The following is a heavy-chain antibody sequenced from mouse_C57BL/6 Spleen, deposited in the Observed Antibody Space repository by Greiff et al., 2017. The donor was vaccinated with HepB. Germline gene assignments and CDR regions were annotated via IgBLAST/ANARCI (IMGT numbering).Heavy chain of an antibody. CDR3: ASNFHIDY. D-gene: IGHD4-1*01. Sequence: VQLQQSGPELVKPGASVKISCKASGYAFSSSWMNWVKQRPGKGLEWIGRIYPGDGDTNYNVKFKGKATLTADKSSSTAYMQLSSLTSEDSAVYFCASNFHIDYWGQGTSLTVSS. V-gene: IGHV1-82*01. J-gene: IGHJ2*02. CDR2: IYPGDGDT. CDR1: GYAFSSSW.